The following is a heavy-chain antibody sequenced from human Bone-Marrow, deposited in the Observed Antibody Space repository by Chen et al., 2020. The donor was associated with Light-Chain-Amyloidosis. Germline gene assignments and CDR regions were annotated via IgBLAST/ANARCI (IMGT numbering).Heavy chain of an antibody. V-gene: IGHV3-72*01. CDR3: SRGGTSLTRYYSPMDV. Sequence: EVHLVASGGGWVQPGGSLRLSCAASGVTCSDHYIAWVRQAPGKGLEWVGRSRNKVNGYTTEYAASVKGRFTVSRDDSKNSLYLQMASLRTDDTAVYYCSRGGTSLTRYYSPMDVWGQGTTVTVSS. J-gene: IGHJ6*02. D-gene: IGHD3-9*01. CDR2: SRNKVNGYTT. CDR1: GVTCSDHY.